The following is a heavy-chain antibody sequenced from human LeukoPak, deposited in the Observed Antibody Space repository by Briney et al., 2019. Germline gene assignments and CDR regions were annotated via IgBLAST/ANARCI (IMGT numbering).Heavy chain of an antibody. J-gene: IGHJ2*01. CDR1: GGSISSYY. V-gene: IGHV4-4*07. D-gene: IGHD3-22*01. Sequence: PSETLSLTCTVSGGSISSYYWSWIRQPAGKGLEWIGRIYTSGSTNYNPSLKSRVTMSVDTSKNQFSLKLSSVTAADTAVYYCARGYYYDSSGYYARGWYFDLWGRGTLVTVSS. CDR2: IYTSGST. CDR3: ARGYYYDSSGYYARGWYFDL.